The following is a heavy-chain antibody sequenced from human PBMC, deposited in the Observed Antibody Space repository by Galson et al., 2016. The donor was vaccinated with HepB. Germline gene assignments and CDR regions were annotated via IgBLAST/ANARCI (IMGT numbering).Heavy chain of an antibody. CDR3: ARGRGLWFGEGTPYYGMDV. D-gene: IGHD3-10*01. Sequence: VKVSCKASGVTLSSNAVSWVRQAPGQGLELMGGIIPILGTANYAQKFQGRATITADESTRTAYMELSSLRSEDTAVYYCARGRGLWFGEGTPYYGMDVWGQGTTVTVSS. V-gene: IGHV1-69*13. J-gene: IGHJ6*02. CDR2: IIPILGTA. CDR1: GVTLSSNA.